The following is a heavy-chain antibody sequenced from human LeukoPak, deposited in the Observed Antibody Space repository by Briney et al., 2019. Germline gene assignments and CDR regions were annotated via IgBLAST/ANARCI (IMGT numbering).Heavy chain of an antibody. V-gene: IGHV1-2*02. J-gene: IGHJ4*02. CDR2: INPNSGGT. CDR3: ARLYSLYPRETKSDY. Sequence: GASVKVSCKASGYTFTGYYIHWVRQAPGQGLEWMGWINPNSGGTNYAQKFQGRVTMTRDTSISTAYMELSRLRSDDTAVYYCARLYSLYPRETKSDYWGQGTLVTVSS. D-gene: IGHD2-2*02. CDR1: GYTFTGYY.